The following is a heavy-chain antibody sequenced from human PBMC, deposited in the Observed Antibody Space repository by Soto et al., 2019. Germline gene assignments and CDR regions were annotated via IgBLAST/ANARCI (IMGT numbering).Heavy chain of an antibody. D-gene: IGHD4-4*01. Sequence: SETLSLTCTVSGGSISSYYWSWIRQHPGKGLEWIGYIYYSGSTYYNPSLKSRVTISVDTSKNQFSLKLSSVTAADTAVYYCARDYRPTTVTERPFGPLYYYYGMDVWGQGTTVTVSS. CDR3: ARDYRPTTVTERPFGPLYYYYGMDV. CDR2: IYYSGST. CDR1: GGSISSYY. J-gene: IGHJ6*02. V-gene: IGHV4-59*06.